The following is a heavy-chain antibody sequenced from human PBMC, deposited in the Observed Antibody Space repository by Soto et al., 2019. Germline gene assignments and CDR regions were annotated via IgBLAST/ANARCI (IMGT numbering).Heavy chain of an antibody. J-gene: IGHJ4*02. D-gene: IGHD6-19*01. Sequence: SETLSLTCKVSGGSISSTSSYWSWVRQPPGKGLEWIGYIYYSGSTYYNPSLKSRVTISVDTSKNQFSLKLSSVTAADTAVYYCARVSSGWYYYWGQGTLVTVSS. CDR3: ARVSSGWYYY. V-gene: IGHV4-31*03. CDR1: GGSISSTSSY. CDR2: IYYSGST.